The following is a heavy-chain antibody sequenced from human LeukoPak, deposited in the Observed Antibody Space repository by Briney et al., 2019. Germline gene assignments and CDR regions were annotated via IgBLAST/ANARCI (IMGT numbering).Heavy chain of an antibody. CDR2: ISNSGGST. CDR1: GFSFSRYG. CDR3: ARGLITGAAGTYYYYGMDV. Sequence: PGGSLRLSCATSGFSFSRYGMHWVRQAPGKGLEYVSAISNSGGSTYYANSVKGRFTISRDNSKNTLYLQMGSLRGEDMAVYYCARGLITGAAGTYYYYGMDVWGQGTTVTVSS. V-gene: IGHV3-64*01. D-gene: IGHD6-13*01. J-gene: IGHJ6*02.